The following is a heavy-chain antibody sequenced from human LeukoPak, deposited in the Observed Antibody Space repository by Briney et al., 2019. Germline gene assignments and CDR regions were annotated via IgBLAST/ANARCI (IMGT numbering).Heavy chain of an antibody. Sequence: PGGSLRLSCAASGFTFSSYNINWVRQAPGKGLEWISYISSSSSTTYYAGSVKGRFTISRDNAYDSLYLQMNSLRDEDTAVYYCARGRSGTGYQFDYWGQGTLVTVSS. CDR1: GFTFSSYN. CDR3: ARGRSGTGYQFDY. V-gene: IGHV3-48*02. D-gene: IGHD1-1*01. J-gene: IGHJ4*02. CDR2: ISSSSSTT.